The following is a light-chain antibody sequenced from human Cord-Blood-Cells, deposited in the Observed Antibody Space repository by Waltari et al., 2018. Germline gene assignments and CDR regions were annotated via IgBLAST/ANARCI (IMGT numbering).Light chain of an antibody. Sequence: QSALTQPPPASGSPGQSVTISRTGTSSDVGGYNYVSWYQQHPGKAPKLMIYEVSKRPSGVPDRFAGSKSGNAASLTVSGLQAENEADYYCSSYAGSNNLVFGGGTKLTVL. J-gene: IGLJ3*02. CDR2: EVS. V-gene: IGLV2-8*01. CDR3: SSYAGSNNLV. CDR1: SSDVGGYNY.